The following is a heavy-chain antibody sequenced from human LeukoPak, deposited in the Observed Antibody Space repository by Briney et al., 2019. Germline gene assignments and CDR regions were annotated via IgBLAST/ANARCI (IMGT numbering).Heavy chain of an antibody. D-gene: IGHD5-18*01. CDR1: GGSISSYY. J-gene: IGHJ4*02. CDR2: IYYSGST. CDR3: ASTNAAMLTGWGFDY. V-gene: IGHV4-59*01. Sequence: SETLSLTCTVSGGSISSYYWSWIRQPPGKGLEWIGYIYYSGSTNYNPSLKSRVTISVDTSKNQFSLKLSSVTAADTAVYYCASTNAAMLTGWGFDYWGQGTLVTVSS.